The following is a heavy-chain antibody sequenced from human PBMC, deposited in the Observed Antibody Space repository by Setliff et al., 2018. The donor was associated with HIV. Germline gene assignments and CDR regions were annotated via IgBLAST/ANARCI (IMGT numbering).Heavy chain of an antibody. CDR3: ARGSEDNVWFDP. J-gene: IGHJ5*02. V-gene: IGHV1-18*01. CDR1: GYTFSSYG. Sequence: GASVKVSCKASGYTFSSYGISWVRQAPGQGVEWMGWISAYSGDINYSQKFQGRVTMTKDTSTSTAYMELRSLRSDDTAIYYCARGSEDNVWFDPWGQGTLVTVSS. D-gene: IGHD3-10*01. CDR2: ISAYSGDI.